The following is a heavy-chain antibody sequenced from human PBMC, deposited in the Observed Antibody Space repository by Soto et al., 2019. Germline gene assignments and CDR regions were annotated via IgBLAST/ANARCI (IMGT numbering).Heavy chain of an antibody. CDR2: IYPGDSDT. J-gene: IGHJ4*02. CDR3: ARQRWYGTDY. Sequence: GESLKISCKGSGYSFTSYWIGWVRQMPGKGLEWMGIIYPGDSDTRYSPSFQGQVTVSADNSIRTACLQWSSLKASDTAMYCCARQRWYGTDYWGQGTLVTVSS. V-gene: IGHV5-51*01. D-gene: IGHD2-15*01. CDR1: GYSFTSYW.